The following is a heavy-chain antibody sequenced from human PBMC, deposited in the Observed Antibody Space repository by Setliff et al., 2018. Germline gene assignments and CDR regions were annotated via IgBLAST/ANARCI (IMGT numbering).Heavy chain of an antibody. CDR2: IYHNGNT. CDR3: ARDRTAYSYGLDV. V-gene: IGHV4-59*02. CDR1: GGSVSSYF. J-gene: IGHJ6*02. D-gene: IGHD5-18*01. Sequence: LSLTCTVSGGSVSSYFWSWIRQPPGKGLQWIGYIYHNGNTNFNPSLKSRVNMSIDTSKNQFALNLKSVTAADTAVYYCARDRTAYSYGLDVWGQGTTVTVS.